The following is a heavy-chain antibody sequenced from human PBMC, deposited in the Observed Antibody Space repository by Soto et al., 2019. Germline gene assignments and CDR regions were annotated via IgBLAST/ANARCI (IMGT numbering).Heavy chain of an antibody. V-gene: IGHV1-46*01. CDR3: ARDYSSSSLVGWFDP. Sequence: ASVKVSCKASGYTFTSYYMHWVRQAPGQGLEWMGIINPSGGSTSYAQKFQGRVTMTRDTSTSTVYMELSSLRSEDTAVYYCARDYSSSSLVGWFDPWGQGTLVTAPQ. CDR1: GYTFTSYY. D-gene: IGHD6-6*01. J-gene: IGHJ5*02. CDR2: INPSGGST.